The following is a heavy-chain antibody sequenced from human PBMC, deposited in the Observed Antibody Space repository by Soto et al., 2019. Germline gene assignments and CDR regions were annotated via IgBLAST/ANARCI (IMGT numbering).Heavy chain of an antibody. J-gene: IGHJ3*02. D-gene: IGHD2-21*02. CDR1: GGSISSYY. CDR2: IYYSGST. Sequence: QVQLQESGPGLVKPSETLSLTCTVSGGSISSYYWSWIRQPPGKGLEWIGYIYYSGSTNYNPSLKSGVTISVDTSKNQFSLKLSSVTAADTAVYYCAFHRVVVTANDKMDAFDIWGQGTMVTVSS. V-gene: IGHV4-59*01. CDR3: AFHRVVVTANDKMDAFDI.